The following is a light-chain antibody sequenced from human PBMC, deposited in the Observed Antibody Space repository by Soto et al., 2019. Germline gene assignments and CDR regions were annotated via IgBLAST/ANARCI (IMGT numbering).Light chain of an antibody. CDR1: QSVSSN. CDR2: GAS. J-gene: IGKJ4*01. V-gene: IGKV3-15*01. Sequence: EIVNTQSPATLSVSPGERATLSCRASQSVSSNLAWYQQKPGQAPRLLIYGASTRATGIPARFSGSGSGTEFTLTISSLQSEDFAVYYCQQYNNWPLTFGGGTKVDI. CDR3: QQYNNWPLT.